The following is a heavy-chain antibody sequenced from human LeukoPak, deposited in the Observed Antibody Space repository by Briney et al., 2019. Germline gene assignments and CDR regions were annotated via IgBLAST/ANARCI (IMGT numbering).Heavy chain of an antibody. Sequence: PGRSLRLSCAASDFTLSNFGMHWVRQAPGKGLEWVAVISYDGSITYYANSVKGRFTISRDNSKNTLYLQMNSLRAEDTAVYFCAKESGGPGSSYQAFLDYWGQGTLVTVSS. CDR2: ISYDGSIT. D-gene: IGHD1-26*01. J-gene: IGHJ4*02. CDR3: AKESGGPGSSYQAFLDY. CDR1: DFTLSNFG. V-gene: IGHV3-30*18.